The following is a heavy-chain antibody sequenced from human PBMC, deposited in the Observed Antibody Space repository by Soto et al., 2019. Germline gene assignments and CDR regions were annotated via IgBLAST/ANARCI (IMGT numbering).Heavy chain of an antibody. CDR1: GGSISSYY. D-gene: IGHD6-13*01. Sequence: SETLSLTCTVSGGSISSYYWSWIRQPAGKGLEWIGRIYTSGCTNYNPSLKSRVTMSVDTSKNQFSLKLSSVTAADTAVYYCARVAIAAAGTGPHFDYWGQGTLVTVSS. CDR3: ARVAIAAAGTGPHFDY. J-gene: IGHJ4*02. V-gene: IGHV4-4*07. CDR2: IYTSGCT.